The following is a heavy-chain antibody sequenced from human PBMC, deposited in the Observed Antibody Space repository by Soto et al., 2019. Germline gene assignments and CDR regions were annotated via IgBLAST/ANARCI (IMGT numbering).Heavy chain of an antibody. CDR3: AKVGSGWYQTDY. CDR1: GYTFTSYD. J-gene: IGHJ4*02. Sequence: QVQLVQSGAEVKKPGASVKVSCKASGYTFTSYDINWVRQATGQGLEWMGWMNPNSGNTGYAQKFQGRVTMTRYTSISTAYMVLSSLRSEDTAVYYCAKVGSGWYQTDYWGQGTLVTVSS. CDR2: MNPNSGNT. D-gene: IGHD6-19*01. V-gene: IGHV1-8*01.